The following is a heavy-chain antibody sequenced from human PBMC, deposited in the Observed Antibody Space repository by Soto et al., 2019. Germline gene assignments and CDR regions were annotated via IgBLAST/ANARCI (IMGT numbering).Heavy chain of an antibody. Sequence: EVQLLESGGGLVQPGGSLRLSCTASGVTFSSYAMNWVRQPPGKGLEWVSAISGTGGSTYYADSVKGRFAISRDTSKNTLYLQMNTLRAEDTARYFCAKDLTSMRVQPRAFDIWGQGTMVTVSS. CDR1: GVTFSSYA. CDR2: ISGTGGST. CDR3: AKDLTSMRVQPRAFDI. J-gene: IGHJ3*02. V-gene: IGHV3-23*01. D-gene: IGHD3-22*01.